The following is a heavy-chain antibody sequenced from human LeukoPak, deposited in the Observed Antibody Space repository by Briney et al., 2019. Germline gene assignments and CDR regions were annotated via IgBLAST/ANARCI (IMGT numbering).Heavy chain of an antibody. Sequence: GGSLRLSCAASGFTFSSYAMHWVRQAPGKGLEWVAVISYDGSNKYYADSVKGRFTISRDNSKNTLYLQMNSLRAEDTAVYYCAKDLIRSSTMVRGVFWVGPNDYWGQGTLVTVSS. CDR1: GFTFSSYA. J-gene: IGHJ4*02. V-gene: IGHV3-30*04. D-gene: IGHD3-10*01. CDR3: AKDLIRSSTMVRGVFWVGPNDY. CDR2: ISYDGSNK.